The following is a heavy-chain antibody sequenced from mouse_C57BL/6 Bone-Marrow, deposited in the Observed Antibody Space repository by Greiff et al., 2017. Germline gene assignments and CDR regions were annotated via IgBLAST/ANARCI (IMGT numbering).Heavy chain of an antibody. CDR1: GYSITSGYY. Sequence: EVKLMESGPGLVKPSQSLSLTCSVTGYSITSGYYWNWIRQFPGNKLEWMGYISYDGSNNYNPSLKNRISITRDTSKNQFFLKLNSVTTEDTATYYCARCSPYAMDYWGQGTSVTVSS. V-gene: IGHV3-6*01. CDR3: ARCSPYAMDY. J-gene: IGHJ4*01. D-gene: IGHD1-1*01. CDR2: ISYDGSN.